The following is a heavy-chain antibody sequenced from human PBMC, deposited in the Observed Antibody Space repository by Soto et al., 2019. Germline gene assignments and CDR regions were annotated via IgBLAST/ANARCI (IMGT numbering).Heavy chain of an antibody. CDR2: ISAYNGNT. CDR1: GYTFTSYG. V-gene: IGHV1-18*01. D-gene: IGHD6-13*01. CDR3: ARDRSSWYAFDI. J-gene: IGHJ3*02. Sequence: ASVKVSCKASGYTFTSYGISWVRQAPGQGLEWMGWISAYNGNTNYAQRLQGRVTMTTDTSTSTAYMELRSLRSDDTAVYYCARDRSSWYAFDIWGQGTMVTVSS.